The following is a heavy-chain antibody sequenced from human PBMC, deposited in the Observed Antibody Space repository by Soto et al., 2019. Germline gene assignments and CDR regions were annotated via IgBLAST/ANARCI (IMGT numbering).Heavy chain of an antibody. D-gene: IGHD2-15*01. CDR3: ARSVPKSYCSGGSCYDYGMDV. V-gene: IGHV1-46*01. CDR2: INPSGGST. J-gene: IGHJ6*02. CDR1: GYTFTSYY. Sequence: QVQLVQSGAEVKKPGASVKVSCKASGYTFTSYYMHWVRQAPGQGLEWMGIINPSGGSTSYAQKFQGRVTMTRDTSTSTVYMELSSLRSEDTAVYYCARSVPKSYCSGGSCYDYGMDVWGQGTTVTVSS.